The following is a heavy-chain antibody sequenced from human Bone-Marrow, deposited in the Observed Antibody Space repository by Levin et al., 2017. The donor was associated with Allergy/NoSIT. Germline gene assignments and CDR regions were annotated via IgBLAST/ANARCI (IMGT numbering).Heavy chain of an antibody. CDR1: GFTFSSYG. Sequence: GGSLRLSCAASGFTFSSYGMTWVRQAPGKGLEWVSVISHNSGNTYYADSVKGRFTISRDNSKNTLYLQMNSLRLEDTAVSYCASVGALPLERRTPFDDWGQGTLVTVSS. V-gene: IGHV3-23*01. CDR3: ASVGALPLERRTPFDD. J-gene: IGHJ4*02. D-gene: IGHD1-1*01. CDR2: ISHNSGNT.